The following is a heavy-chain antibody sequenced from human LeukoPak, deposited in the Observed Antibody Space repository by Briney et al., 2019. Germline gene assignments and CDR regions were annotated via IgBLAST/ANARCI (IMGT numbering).Heavy chain of an antibody. CDR3: IKDRIGTWSFDH. V-gene: IGHV3-64D*06. J-gene: IGHJ4*02. D-gene: IGHD1-26*01. CDR2: ISIDGDKT. CDR1: GFTFSGHF. Sequence: GGSLRLSCSASGFTFSGHFMHWVRQAPGKGLEYVSSISIDGDKTYYAESVKGRFTISRDNSKNTLYLQLSSLRVEDTAVYYCIKDRIGTWSFDHWGQGTLLTVSS.